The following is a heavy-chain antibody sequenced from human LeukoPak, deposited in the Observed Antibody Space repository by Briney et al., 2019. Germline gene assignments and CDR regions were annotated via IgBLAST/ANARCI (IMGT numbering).Heavy chain of an antibody. CDR2: IYYSGST. CDR1: GFTFDDYA. J-gene: IGHJ6*02. D-gene: IGHD3-3*01. V-gene: IGHV4-59*08. Sequence: LRLCCAASGFTFDDYAMHWVRQPPGKGLEWIGYIYYSGSTNYNPSLKSRVTISVDTSKNQFSLKLSSVTAADTAVYYCARHAKVADFWSGYHSYYYGMDVWGQGTTVTVSS. CDR3: ARHAKVADFWSGYHSYYYGMDV.